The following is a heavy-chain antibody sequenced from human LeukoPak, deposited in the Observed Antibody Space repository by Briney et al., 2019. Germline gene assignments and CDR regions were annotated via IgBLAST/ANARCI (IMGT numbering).Heavy chain of an antibody. CDR1: GGSISSGGYY. Sequence: SETLSLTCTVSGGSISSGGYYWSWIRQPPGKGLEWIGYIYHSGSTYYNPSLKSRVTISVDRSKNQFSLKLSSVTAADTAVYYCARNPEDEVRGVIPDYWGQGTLVTVSS. D-gene: IGHD3-10*01. V-gene: IGHV4-30-2*01. CDR2: IYHSGST. CDR3: ARNPEDEVRGVIPDY. J-gene: IGHJ4*02.